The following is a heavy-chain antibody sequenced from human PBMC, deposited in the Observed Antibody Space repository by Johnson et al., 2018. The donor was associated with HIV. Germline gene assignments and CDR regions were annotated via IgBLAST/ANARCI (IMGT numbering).Heavy chain of an antibody. CDR3: TRDHGRYLAFDI. J-gene: IGHJ3*02. D-gene: IGHD1-26*01. CDR2: IRSKAYGGTT. Sequence: VQLVESGGGLVQPGRSLRLSCTASGFTFGDYAMSWVRQAPGKGLEWVGFIRSKAYGGTTEYAASVKGRFTISRDDSKSIAYLQMNSLKTEDTAVYYCTRDHGRYLAFDIWGQGTKVTVSS. V-gene: IGHV3-49*04. CDR1: GFTFGDYA.